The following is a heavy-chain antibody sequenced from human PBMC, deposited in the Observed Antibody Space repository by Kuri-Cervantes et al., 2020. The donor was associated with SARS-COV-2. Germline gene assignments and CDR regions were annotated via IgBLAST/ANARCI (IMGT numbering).Heavy chain of an antibody. Sequence: SETLSLTCTVSGGSISSYYWSWIRQPAGKGLEWIGRIYTSGSTNYNPSLKSRVTMSVDTSKNQFSLKLSSVTAADTAVYYCARDVTTGTTSKSLRSAFDIWGQGTMVTVSS. V-gene: IGHV4-4*07. J-gene: IGHJ3*02. CDR2: IYTSGST. CDR3: ARDVTTGTTSKSLRSAFDI. CDR1: GGSISSYY. D-gene: IGHD1-1*01.